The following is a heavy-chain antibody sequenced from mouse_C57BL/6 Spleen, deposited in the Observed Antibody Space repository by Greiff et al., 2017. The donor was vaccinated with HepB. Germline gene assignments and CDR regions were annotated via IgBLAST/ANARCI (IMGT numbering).Heavy chain of an antibody. J-gene: IGHJ3*01. CDR3: AREYYDYAAWFAY. CDR1: GYTFTSYW. CDR2: IHPNSGST. Sequence: QVQLQQPGAELVKPGASVKLSCKASGYTFTSYWMHWVKQRPGQGLEWIGMIHPNSGSTNYNEKFKSKATLTVDKSSSTAYMQLSSLTSEDSAVYYCAREYYDYAAWFAYWGQGTLVTVSA. V-gene: IGHV1-64*01. D-gene: IGHD2-4*01.